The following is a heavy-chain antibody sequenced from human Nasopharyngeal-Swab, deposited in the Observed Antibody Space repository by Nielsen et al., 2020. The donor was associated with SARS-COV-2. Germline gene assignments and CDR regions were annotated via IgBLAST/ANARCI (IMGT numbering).Heavy chain of an antibody. CDR2: IYHSGST. V-gene: IGHV4-4*02. D-gene: IGHD3-10*01. CDR3: ARDDAITMVRGVINY. Sequence: VGQAPGKGLEWVGEIYHSGSTNYNPSLKSRVTISVDKSKNQFSLKLSSVTAADTAVYYCARDDAITMVRGVINYWGQGTLVTVSS. J-gene: IGHJ4*02.